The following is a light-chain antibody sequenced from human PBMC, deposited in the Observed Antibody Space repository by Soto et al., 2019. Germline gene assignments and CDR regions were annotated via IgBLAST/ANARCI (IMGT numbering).Light chain of an antibody. V-gene: IGLV2-23*01. CDR1: SSDVGAYNS. CDR2: KGT. J-gene: IGLJ1*01. CDR3: CSSAPESTYV. Sequence: QSALAQPASVSGSPLQSVTISCTGTSSDVGAYNSVSWYQQHPDKAPQLMIYKGTQRPSGVSNRFSGSTSGNAASLTISGLQAGDEADYFCCSSAPESTYVFGPGTQLTVL.